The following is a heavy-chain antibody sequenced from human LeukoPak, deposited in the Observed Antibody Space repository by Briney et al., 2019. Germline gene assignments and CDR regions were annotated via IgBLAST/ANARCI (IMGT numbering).Heavy chain of an antibody. CDR2: IYYTGHT. CDR1: GGSISNYN. V-gene: IGHV4-59*01. CDR3: ASSEYSYGGLVYGMDV. D-gene: IGHD5-18*01. Sequence: SETLSLTCTVSGGSISNYNWSWIRQPPGMGLEWLGYIYYTGHTNYNPSLKSRVTMSVDTSKNQFSLKLSSVTAADTAVYYCASSEYSYGGLVYGMDVWGQGTTVTVSS. J-gene: IGHJ6*02.